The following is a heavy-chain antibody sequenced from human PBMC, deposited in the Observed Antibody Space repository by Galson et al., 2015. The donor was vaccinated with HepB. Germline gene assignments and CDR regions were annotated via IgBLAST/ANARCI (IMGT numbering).Heavy chain of an antibody. J-gene: IGHJ4*02. CDR2: IWYDGSNK. CDR3: ARGRVSIVATRVDY. V-gene: IGHV3-33*01. D-gene: IGHD5-12*01. CDR1: GFTFSSYG. Sequence: SLRLSCAASGFTFSSYGMHWVRQAPGKGLEWVAVIWYDGSNKYYADSVKGRFTISRDNSKNTLYLQMNSLRAEDTAVYYCARGRVSIVATRVDYWGQGTLVTVSS.